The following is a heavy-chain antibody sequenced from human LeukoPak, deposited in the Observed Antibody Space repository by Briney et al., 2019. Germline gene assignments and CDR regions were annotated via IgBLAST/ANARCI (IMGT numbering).Heavy chain of an antibody. CDR1: GGSISSYY. D-gene: IGHD6-19*01. CDR3: ARDRSVAVAGTYRGWFDP. V-gene: IGHV4-59*01. Sequence: SETLSLTRTVSGGSISSYYWSWIRQPPGKGLEWIGYIYYGGSTNYNPSLKSRVTISVDTSKNQFSLKLSSVTAADTAVYYCARDRSVAVAGTYRGWFDPWGQGTLVTVSS. CDR2: IYYGGST. J-gene: IGHJ5*02.